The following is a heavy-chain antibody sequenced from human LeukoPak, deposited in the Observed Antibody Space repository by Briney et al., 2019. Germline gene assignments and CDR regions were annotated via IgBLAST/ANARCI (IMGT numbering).Heavy chain of an antibody. CDR2: ISYSGST. D-gene: IGHD3-16*01. CDR1: GGSINVYY. CDR3: ARMTQNSYIRGRXIXX. J-gene: IGHJ1*01. V-gene: IGHV4-59*01. Sequence: SETLSLTCSVSGGSINVYYWNWIRQSPGKGLEWIGSISYSGSTNYNPSLKSRVTISMDTSKNQFSLKLSSMTAEDTAVYYCARMTQNSYIRGRXIXXWGXXXXVT.